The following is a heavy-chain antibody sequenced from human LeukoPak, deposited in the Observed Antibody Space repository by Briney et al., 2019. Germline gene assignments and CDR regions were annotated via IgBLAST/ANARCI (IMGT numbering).Heavy chain of an antibody. CDR1: GGSVSRNY. CDR2: IFYSGSI. V-gene: IGHV4-59*02. CDR3: ARGMSPLPSLYDSSGYAPDS. Sequence: SETLSLTCTVSGGSVSRNYWTWIRQAPGKGLEWIGYIFYSGSINYNPSLKSRVTISVDTSNNHVSLKLDSVTAADTAMYYCARGMSPLPSLYDSSGYAPDSWGQGTLVTVSS. J-gene: IGHJ4*02. D-gene: IGHD3-22*01.